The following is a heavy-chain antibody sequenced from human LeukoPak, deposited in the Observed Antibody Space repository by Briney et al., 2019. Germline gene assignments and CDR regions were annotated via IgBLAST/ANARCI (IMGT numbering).Heavy chain of an antibody. CDR3: ARDRFGSGSYLLGPPNYYYGMDV. J-gene: IGHJ6*02. D-gene: IGHD3-10*01. CDR2: ISAYNGNT. V-gene: IGHV1-18*01. CDR1: GYTFTSYG. Sequence: WASVKVSCKASGYTFTSYGVTWVRQAPGQGLEWMGWISAYNGNTNYAQNLQDRVTMTTDTSTSTAYMELRSLRSEDTAVYYCARDRFGSGSYLLGPPNYYYGMDVWGQGTTVTVSS.